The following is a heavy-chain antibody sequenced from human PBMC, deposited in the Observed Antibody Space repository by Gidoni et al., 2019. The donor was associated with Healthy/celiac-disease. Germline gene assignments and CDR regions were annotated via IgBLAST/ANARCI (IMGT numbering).Heavy chain of an antibody. CDR3: ARNPDHDY. CDR1: GFTVSSNY. Sequence: EVQLVETGGGLIQPGGSLRLSCAASGFTVSSNYMSWVRQAPGKGLEWVSLIDSGGSTYYADSVKGRFIISRDNSKNTLFLQMNSLRAEDTAVYYCARNPDHDYWGQGTLVTVSS. J-gene: IGHJ4*02. CDR2: IDSGGST. V-gene: IGHV3-53*02.